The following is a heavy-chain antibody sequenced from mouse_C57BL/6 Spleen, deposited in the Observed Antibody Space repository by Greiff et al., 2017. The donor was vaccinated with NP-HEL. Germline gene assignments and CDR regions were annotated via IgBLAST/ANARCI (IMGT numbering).Heavy chain of an antibody. J-gene: IGHJ2*01. D-gene: IGHD1-1*01. CDR2: IYPGDGDT. CDR1: GYAFSSYW. CDR3: ARSYYGSRYYFDY. Sequence: QVQLKQSGAELVKPGASVKISCKASGYAFSSYWMNWVKQRPGKGLEWIGQIYPGDGDTNYNGKFKGKATLTAAKSSSTAYMQLSSLNSEDSAVYFCARSYYGSRYYFDYWGQGTTLTVSS. V-gene: IGHV1-80*01.